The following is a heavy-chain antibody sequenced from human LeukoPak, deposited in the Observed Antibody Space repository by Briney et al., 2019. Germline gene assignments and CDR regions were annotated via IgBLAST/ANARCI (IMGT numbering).Heavy chain of an antibody. CDR3: ARDPYNYYDSSGYYYSAFDI. Sequence: SSVKVSCKASGGTFSSYAISWVRQAPGQGLEWMGRVIPIFGTANYAQKFQGRVTMTTDTSTSTAYMELRSLRSDDTAVYYCARDPYNYYDSSGYYYSAFDIWGQGTMVTVSS. CDR1: GGTFSSYA. J-gene: IGHJ3*02. D-gene: IGHD3-22*01. V-gene: IGHV1-69*05. CDR2: VIPIFGTA.